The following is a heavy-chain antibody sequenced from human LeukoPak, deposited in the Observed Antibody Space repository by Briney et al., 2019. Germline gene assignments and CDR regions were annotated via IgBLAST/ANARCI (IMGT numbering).Heavy chain of an antibody. J-gene: IGHJ5*02. V-gene: IGHV4-30-2*01. CDR3: ARDGHGSGPHRVIDP. D-gene: IGHD3-3*01. Sequence: PSQTLSLTCAVSGGSISSGGYSWSWIRQPPGKGLEWIGYIYHGGSTYYNPSLKSRVTISVDRSKNQFSLKLSSVTAADTAVYYCARDGHGSGPHRVIDPWGQGTLVTVSS. CDR1: GGSISSGGYS. CDR2: IYHGGST.